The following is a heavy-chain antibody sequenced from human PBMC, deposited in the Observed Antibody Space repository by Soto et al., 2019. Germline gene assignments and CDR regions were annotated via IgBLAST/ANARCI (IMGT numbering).Heavy chain of an antibody. CDR3: ARKNGVLDAFDI. D-gene: IGHD4-17*01. CDR2: IYYSGST. Sequence: QVQLQESGPGLVKPSDTLSHTCAVSGYSISSSNWWGWIRQPPGKGLEWIGYIYYSGSTYYNPSLKRRVSIPVDXSKNQFSLKLSSVTAVDTAVYYCARKNGVLDAFDIWGQGTMVTVSS. J-gene: IGHJ3*02. CDR1: GYSISSSNW. V-gene: IGHV4-28*01.